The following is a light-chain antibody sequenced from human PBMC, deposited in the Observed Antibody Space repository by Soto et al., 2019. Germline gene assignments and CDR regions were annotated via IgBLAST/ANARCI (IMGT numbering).Light chain of an antibody. CDR2: EGT. V-gene: IGLV2-23*01. CDR3: SSYAGSSNSVV. J-gene: IGLJ2*01. CDR1: RNDVGGYNL. Sequence: QSALTQPASVSGSPGQSITMSCTGTRNDVGGYNLVSWYQQYPGKAPKLMIYEGTKRPSGVSNRVSGSKSGNTASLTISGLQAEDEADYYCSSYAGSSNSVVFGGGTKLTVL.